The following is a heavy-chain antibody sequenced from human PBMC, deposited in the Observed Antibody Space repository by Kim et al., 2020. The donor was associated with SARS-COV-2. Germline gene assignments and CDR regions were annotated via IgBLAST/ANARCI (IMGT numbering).Heavy chain of an antibody. D-gene: IGHD3-16*01. CDR1: GFTFISYA. V-gene: IGHV3-30*04. CDR2: ISAGGGTK. J-gene: IGHJ4*02. CDR3: ARGALGEILDY. Sequence: GGSLRLSCATSGFTFISYAMNWVRQAPGKGLEWVAVISAGGGTKNYADSVKGRFTISRDNSKNTLYLQMNSLRTEDTANYYCARGALGEILDYFGQGTL.